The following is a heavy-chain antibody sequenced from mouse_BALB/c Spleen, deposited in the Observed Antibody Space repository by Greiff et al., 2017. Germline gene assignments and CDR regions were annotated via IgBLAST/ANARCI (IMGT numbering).Heavy chain of an antibody. CDR1: GYTFTSYW. CDR3: ARGGYGNYHY. J-gene: IGHJ2*01. Sequence: QVQLQQPGAELVKPGASVKLSCKASGYTFTSYWMHWVKQRPGQGLEWIGGINPSNGRTNYNEKFKSKATLTVDKSSSTAYMQLSSLTSEDSAVYYCARGGYGNYHYWGQGTTLTVSS. D-gene: IGHD2-1*01. V-gene: IGHV1S81*02. CDR2: INPSNGRT.